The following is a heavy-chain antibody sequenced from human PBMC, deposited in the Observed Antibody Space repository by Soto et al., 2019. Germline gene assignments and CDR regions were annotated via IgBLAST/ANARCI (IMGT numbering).Heavy chain of an antibody. CDR3: AKGNQGSA. Sequence: EVQLLDSGGGLVQPGGSLRLSCAASGFTFSTYAMGWVRQAPGKGLEWVSTFTSGGRTYYADFVKGRFTISRDNSKHTLWLQMNSLRVEDTAVYYCAKGNQGSAWGQGTLVTVSS. V-gene: IGHV3-23*01. CDR2: FTSGGRT. CDR1: GFTFSTYA. J-gene: IGHJ5*02.